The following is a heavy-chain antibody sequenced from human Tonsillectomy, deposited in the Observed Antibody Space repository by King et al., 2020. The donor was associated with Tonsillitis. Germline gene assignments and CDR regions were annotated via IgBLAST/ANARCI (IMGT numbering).Heavy chain of an antibody. Sequence: VQLVESGGGLVQPGGSLRLSCAASGFTFSSYAMSWVRQAPGKGLEWVSAISASGGSTYYADSVKGGFTISRDNTKNTLYLQMNSLRAEGTGVYYCAKIRGYSGDADMFDYWGQGTLVTVSS. CDR1: GFTFSSYA. D-gene: IGHD5-12*01. J-gene: IGHJ4*02. V-gene: IGHV3-23*04. CDR2: ISASGGST. CDR3: AKIRGYSGDADMFDY.